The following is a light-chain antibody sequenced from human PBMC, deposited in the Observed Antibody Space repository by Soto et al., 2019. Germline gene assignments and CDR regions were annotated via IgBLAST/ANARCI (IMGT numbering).Light chain of an antibody. J-gene: IGKJ2*01. CDR1: QSVTSNY. CDR3: QQSGRSPLMHT. V-gene: IGKV3-20*01. Sequence: EIVLTQSPGTLSLSPGERATLSCRASQSVTSNYLAWYQQKPGQAPRLLIYGGSTRAAGVPDRFSGSGSGTDFTLTITRVEPEDFAVYYCQQSGRSPLMHTFGQGTKLGVK. CDR2: GGS.